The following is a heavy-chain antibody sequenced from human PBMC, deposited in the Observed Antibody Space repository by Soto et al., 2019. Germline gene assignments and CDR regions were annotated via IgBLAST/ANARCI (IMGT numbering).Heavy chain of an antibody. V-gene: IGHV4-59*01. D-gene: IGHD3-10*01. Sequence: SETLSLTCTVSGGSISSYYWSWIRQPPGKGLEWIGYIYYSGSTNYNPSLKSRVTISVDTSKNQFSLKLGSVTAADTAVYYCASSYYYGSGSYYNVPPGAYYYYYYGMDVWGQGTTVTVSS. J-gene: IGHJ6*02. CDR2: IYYSGST. CDR1: GGSISSYY. CDR3: ASSYYYGSGSYYNVPPGAYYYYYYGMDV.